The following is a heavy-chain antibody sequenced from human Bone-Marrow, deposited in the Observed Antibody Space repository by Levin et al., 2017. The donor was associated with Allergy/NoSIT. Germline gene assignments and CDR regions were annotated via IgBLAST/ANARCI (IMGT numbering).Heavy chain of an antibody. V-gene: IGHV3-23*01. CDR2: ISGSGGTT. J-gene: IGHJ4*02. Sequence: GGSLRLSCVGSGFTFGSYVISWVRQAPGKGMEWVSGISGSGGTTDYADSVMGRFTISRDNAENTVYLEMNSLRVEDTALYFCAKAQSSGWRRANFFDYWGPGTLVTVSS. CDR1: GFTFGSYV. D-gene: IGHD6-19*01. CDR3: AKAQSSGWRRANFFDY.